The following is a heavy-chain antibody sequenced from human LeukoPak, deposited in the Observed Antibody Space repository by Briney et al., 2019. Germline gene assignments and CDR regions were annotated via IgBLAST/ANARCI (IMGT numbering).Heavy chain of an antibody. CDR1: GGTFSSYA. J-gene: IGHJ4*02. CDR2: IIPILGIA. V-gene: IGHV1-69*04. CDR3: AGDGGSGSYFN. D-gene: IGHD3-10*01. Sequence: SVKVSCKASGGTFSSYAISWVRQAPGQGLKWMGRIIPILGIANYAQKFQGRVTITADKSTSTAYMELSSLRSEDTAVYYCAGDGGSGSYFNWGQGTLVTVSS.